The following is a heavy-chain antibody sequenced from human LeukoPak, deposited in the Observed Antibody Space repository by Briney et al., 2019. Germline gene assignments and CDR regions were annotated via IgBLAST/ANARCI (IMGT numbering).Heavy chain of an antibody. J-gene: IGHJ4*02. CDR2: MNPNRGNT. CDR1: GYTFTSYD. CDR3: ANTYYYESSGYPSPI. V-gene: IGHV1-8*01. Sequence: ASVKVSCKASGYTFTSYDINWVRQAPGKGLEWMGWMNPNRGNTDYAQKFQGRVTMTRNTSISTAYMELSSLRSEDTAVYYCANTYYYESSGYPSPIWGQATLVTVSS. D-gene: IGHD3-22*01.